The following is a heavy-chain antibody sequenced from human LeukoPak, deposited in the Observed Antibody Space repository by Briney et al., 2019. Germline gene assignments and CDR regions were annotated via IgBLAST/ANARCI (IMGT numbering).Heavy chain of an antibody. D-gene: IGHD2-21*01. J-gene: IGHJ1*01. V-gene: IGHV1-69*13. Sequence: SVKVSCKASGGIFSNYAISWVRQAPGQGLEWMGGIIPIFGTANYAEKFRGRVTITADETTSAAYMELSRLKSEDTAVYYCARDSSEFRSLIPHWGQGTLVTVSS. CDR2: IIPIFGTA. CDR3: ARDSSEFRSLIPH. CDR1: GGIFSNYA.